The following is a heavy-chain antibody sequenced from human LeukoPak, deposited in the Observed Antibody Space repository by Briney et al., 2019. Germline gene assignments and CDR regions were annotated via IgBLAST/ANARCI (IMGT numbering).Heavy chain of an antibody. CDR2: INTNTGNP. J-gene: IGHJ3*02. CDR3: ARDGGDGYSNDAFDI. D-gene: IGHD5-24*01. Sequence: GASVKVSCKASGYTFTTYAMNWVRQAPGQGLEWVGLINTNTGNPTYAQGFIGRFVFSLDTSVSTAYLQISSLKAEDTAVYYCARDGGDGYSNDAFDIWGQGTMVTVSS. CDR1: GYTFTTYA. V-gene: IGHV7-4-1*02.